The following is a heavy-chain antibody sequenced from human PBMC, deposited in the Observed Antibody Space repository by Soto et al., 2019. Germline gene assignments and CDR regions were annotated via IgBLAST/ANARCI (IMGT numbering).Heavy chain of an antibody. D-gene: IGHD2-15*01. Sequence: GGSLRLSCAASGFTFSSYGIHWVRQAPGKGLEWVAVISYDGSNKYYSDSVKGRFTISRDNSKNTLYLQLNSLRVEDTAVYYCVKGWSNGRYSPLAYWGQGTQVTVSS. J-gene: IGHJ4*02. V-gene: IGHV3-30*18. CDR3: VKGWSNGRYSPLAY. CDR1: GFTFSSYG. CDR2: ISYDGSNK.